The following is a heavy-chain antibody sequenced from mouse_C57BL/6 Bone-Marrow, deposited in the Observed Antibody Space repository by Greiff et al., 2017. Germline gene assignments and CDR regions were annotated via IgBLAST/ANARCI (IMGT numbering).Heavy chain of an antibody. J-gene: IGHJ2*01. CDR3: ARFGGIYYGSPPYYCDY. CDR2: LYPGDGDT. CDR1: GYAFSSSW. Sequence: QVQLQQSGPELVKPGASVKISCKASGYAFSSSWMNWVKQRPGKGLAWIGRLYPGDGDTNYNGKFKGKATLTADKSSSTAYMQRSGLTSEDSAVYFCARFGGIYYGSPPYYCDYWGQGNTLTVSS. V-gene: IGHV1-82*01. D-gene: IGHD1-1*01.